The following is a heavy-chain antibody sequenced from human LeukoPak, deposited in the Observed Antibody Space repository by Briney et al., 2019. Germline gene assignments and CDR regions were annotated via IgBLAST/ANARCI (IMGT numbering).Heavy chain of an antibody. J-gene: IGHJ6*02. CDR2: INTNTGNP. D-gene: IGHD6-19*01. CDR1: GYTFTSYY. V-gene: IGHV7-4-1*02. Sequence: ASVKVSCKASGYTFTSYYMHWVRQAPGQGLEWMGWINTNTGNPTYAQGFTGRFVFSLDTSVSTAYLQISSLKAEDTAVYYCARAPAGTAYYYYYYGMDVWGQGTTVTVSS. CDR3: ARAPAGTAYYYYYYGMDV.